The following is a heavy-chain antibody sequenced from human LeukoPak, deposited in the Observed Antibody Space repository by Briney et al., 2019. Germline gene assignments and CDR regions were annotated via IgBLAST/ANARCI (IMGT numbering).Heavy chain of an antibody. CDR2: ISSSSSYI. D-gene: IGHD2/OR15-2a*01. CDR1: GFTFSSYS. J-gene: IGHJ4*02. V-gene: IGHV3-21*01. CDR3: ARDFRFNIDY. Sequence: GGSLRLSCAASGFTFSSYSMNGVRQAPGKGLEWVSSISSSSSYIYYADSVKGRFTISRDNAKNSLYLQMNSLRAEDTAVYYCARDFRFNIDYWGQGTLVTVSS.